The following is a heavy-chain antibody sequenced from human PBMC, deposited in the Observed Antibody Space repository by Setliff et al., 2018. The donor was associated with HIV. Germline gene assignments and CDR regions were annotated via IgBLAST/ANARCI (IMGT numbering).Heavy chain of an antibody. D-gene: IGHD6-19*01. Sequence: PGGSLRLSCAASGFTFGSYVMSWVRQAPGKGLEWVSGISGSGGSTFYEDSVKGRFIISRDNSNNMLHLQMNSLRVEDTAIYYCARSSQWLVGGYFHHWGQGTLVTVSS. CDR1: GFTFGSYV. V-gene: IGHV3-23*01. CDR3: ARSSQWLVGGYFHH. J-gene: IGHJ1*01. CDR2: ISGSGGST.